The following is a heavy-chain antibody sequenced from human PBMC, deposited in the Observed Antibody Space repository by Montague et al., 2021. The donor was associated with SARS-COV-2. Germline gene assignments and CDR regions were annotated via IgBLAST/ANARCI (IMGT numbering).Heavy chain of an antibody. CDR3: ARYDDGNDYGGNRLGNDALDN. V-gene: IGHV4-39*01. J-gene: IGHJ3*02. CDR1: GSSISSNSYY. D-gene: IGHD4-23*01. CDR2: IFYSGSA. Sequence: SETLSLTCTVSGSSISSNSYYWGWIRQPPGKGLEWIGSIFYSGSAYYNPSLKSRATISVDTSKNQFSLKLTSVTAADTAVYYCARYDDGNDYGGNRLGNDALDNWGQGTLVTVSS.